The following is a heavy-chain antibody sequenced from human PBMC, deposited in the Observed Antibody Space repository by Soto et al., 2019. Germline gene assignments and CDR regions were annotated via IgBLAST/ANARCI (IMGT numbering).Heavy chain of an antibody. J-gene: IGHJ4*02. CDR2: ISSSSSYI. Sequence: EVQLVESGGGLVKPGGSLRLSCAASGFTFSSYSMNWVRQAPGKGLEWVSSISSSSSYIYYADSVKGRFTISRDNAKNSLYLQMNSLRAEDTAVYYCARSRGSYSRHFDYWGQGTLVTVSS. D-gene: IGHD1-26*01. CDR3: ARSRGSYSRHFDY. CDR1: GFTFSSYS. V-gene: IGHV3-21*01.